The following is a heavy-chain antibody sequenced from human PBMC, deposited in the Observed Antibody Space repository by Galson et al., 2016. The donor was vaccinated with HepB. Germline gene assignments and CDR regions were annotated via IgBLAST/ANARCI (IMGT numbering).Heavy chain of an antibody. CDR1: GFTFNNYA. J-gene: IGHJ5*02. D-gene: IGHD3-10*01. CDR2: ISGSGGRT. CDR3: ARDRELVVSLDH. V-gene: IGHV3-23*01. Sequence: SLRLSCAASGFTFNNYAMSWVRQAPGKGLEWLSSISGSGGRTFYSDSAKGRFTLSRDNSKSTLYLQMDFLRAEDTAIYYCARDRELVVSLDHWGQGTLVTVSS.